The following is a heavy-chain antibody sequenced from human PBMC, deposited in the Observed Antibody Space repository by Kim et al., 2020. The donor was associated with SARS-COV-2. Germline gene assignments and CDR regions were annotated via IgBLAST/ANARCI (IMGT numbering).Heavy chain of an antibody. J-gene: IGHJ3*02. V-gene: IGHV4-59*08. D-gene: IGHD1-1*01. CDR3: ARRHYGTTDAFDI. CDR2: IYYSGSA. Sequence: SETLSLTCTVSGGSISTYYWNWIRQPPGRALEWIGYIYYSGSAHFNPSLESRVTMSVDTSKNQLSLKVSSVTAADTAMYYCARRHYGTTDAFDIWGLGTMVTVSS. CDR1: GGSISTYY.